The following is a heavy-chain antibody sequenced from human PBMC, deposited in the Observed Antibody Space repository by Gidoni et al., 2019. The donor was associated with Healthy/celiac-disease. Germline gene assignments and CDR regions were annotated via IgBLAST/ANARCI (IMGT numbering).Heavy chain of an antibody. CDR1: VFTFSDYY. J-gene: IGHJ4*02. CDR2: ISSSSSYT. CDR3: ARKGAAGFDY. V-gene: IGHV3-11*05. D-gene: IGHD6-13*01. Sequence: QVQRVESGGGLGKPGGSLSLSCAASVFTFSDYYMSWIRQAPGKGLEWVSYISSSSSYTNYADSVKGRFTISRDNAKNSLYLQMNSLRAEDTAVYYCARKGAAGFDYWGQGTLVTVSP.